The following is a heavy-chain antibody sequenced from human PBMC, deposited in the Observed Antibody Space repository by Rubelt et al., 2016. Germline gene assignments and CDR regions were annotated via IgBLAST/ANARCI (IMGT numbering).Heavy chain of an antibody. J-gene: IGHJ2*01. D-gene: IGHD1-26*01. V-gene: IGHV4-39*01. CDR1: GGSISSSYYY. CDR2: INYSGTT. Sequence: QVQLQQWGAGLLKPSETLSLTRTVSGGSISSSYYYWGWIRQPPGKGLEWIGIINYSGTTYYNPSLKSRVTISVDTSKNHFSLNRSSVTAADTAVYYCARQVGSGKWYSDLWGRGTLVTVSS. CDR3: ARQVGSGKWYSDL.